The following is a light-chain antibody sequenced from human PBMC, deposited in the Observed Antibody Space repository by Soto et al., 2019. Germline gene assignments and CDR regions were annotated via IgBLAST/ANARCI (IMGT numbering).Light chain of an antibody. J-gene: IGLJ2*01. V-gene: IGLV1-44*01. CDR3: AAWDDSLNVVV. CDR2: SNN. Sequence: QSVLPQPPSASGTPGQRVTISCSGSSSNIGSNTVNWYQQLPGTAPKLLIYSNNQRPSGVPDRFSGSKSGTSASLAISGLQSEDEADYYCAAWDDSLNVVVFGGGTQLTVL. CDR1: SSNIGSNT.